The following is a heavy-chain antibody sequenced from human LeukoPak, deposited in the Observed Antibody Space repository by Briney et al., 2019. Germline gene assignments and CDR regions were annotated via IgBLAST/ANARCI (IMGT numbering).Heavy chain of an antibody. CDR2: INHSGST. V-gene: IGHV4-34*01. Sequence: SETLTLTCGVYGGSFTDYYWSWIRQPPGKGLEWIGEINHSGSTNYNPSLKSRVTISVDSSKDQFSLKLSSVTAADTAVYYCARGIRYTSSWYTYKWFDPWGQGTLVTVSS. J-gene: IGHJ5*02. CDR1: GGSFTDYY. CDR3: ARGIRYTSSWYTYKWFDP. D-gene: IGHD6-13*01.